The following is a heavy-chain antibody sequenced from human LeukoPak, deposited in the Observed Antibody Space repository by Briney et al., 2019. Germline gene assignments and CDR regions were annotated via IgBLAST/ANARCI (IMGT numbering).Heavy chain of an antibody. CDR2: IYYGGST. D-gene: IGHD5-12*01. J-gene: IGHJ4*02. V-gene: IGHV4-59*01. CDR1: GGSISSYY. Sequence: KPSETLSLTCTVSGGSISSYYWSWIRQPPGKGLEWIGYIYYGGSTNYNPSLKSRVTISVDTSKNQFSLKLSSVTAADTAVYYCARDLGSYYFDYWGQGTLVTVSS. CDR3: ARDLGSYYFDY.